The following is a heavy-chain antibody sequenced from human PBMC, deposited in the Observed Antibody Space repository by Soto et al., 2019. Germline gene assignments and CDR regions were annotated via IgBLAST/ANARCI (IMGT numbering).Heavy chain of an antibody. D-gene: IGHD4-4*01. CDR2: IIPIFGTA. V-gene: IGHV1-69*13. CDR3: ARVLGSNYAYYYYGMDV. Sequence: SVKVSCKASGGTFSSYAISWVRQAPGQGLEWMGGIIPIFGTANYAQKFQGRVTITADESTSTAYMELSSLRSEDTAVYYCARVLGSNYAYYYYGMDVWGQGTTVTVSS. CDR1: GGTFSSYA. J-gene: IGHJ6*02.